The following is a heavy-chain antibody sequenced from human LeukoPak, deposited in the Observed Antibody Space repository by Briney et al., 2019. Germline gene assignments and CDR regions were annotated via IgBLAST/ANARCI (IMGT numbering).Heavy chain of an antibody. V-gene: IGHV3-21*01. CDR3: AREGNSWYDY. D-gene: IGHD6-13*01. Sequence: GGSLRLSCAASGFTFTTYTMHWLRQAPGKGLEWVSSISSRSSHIDYTDSVRGRFIISRDNAKNSLYLQMNCLRAEDTAVYYCAREGNSWYDYWGQGTLVTVSS. CDR2: ISSRSSHI. CDR1: GFTFTTYT. J-gene: IGHJ4*02.